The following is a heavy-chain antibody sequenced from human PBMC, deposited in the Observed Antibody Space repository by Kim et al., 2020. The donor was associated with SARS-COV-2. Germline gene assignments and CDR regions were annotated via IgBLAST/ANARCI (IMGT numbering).Heavy chain of an antibody. CDR3: AKETDAFDI. V-gene: IGHV3-30*02. J-gene: IGHJ3*02. Sequence: GRRNYYPHSVKGPFTIPRDNSKNLLYLQMNIVRGEDTAVYYCAKETDAFDIWGQGTMVTVSS. CDR2: GRRN.